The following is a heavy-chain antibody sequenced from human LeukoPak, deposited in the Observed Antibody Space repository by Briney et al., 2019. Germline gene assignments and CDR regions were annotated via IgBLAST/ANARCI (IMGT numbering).Heavy chain of an antibody. V-gene: IGHV1-69*13. CDR1: GCTFSSYA. J-gene: IGHJ6*03. CDR2: IIPIFGTA. CDR3: GRDRSGGNYYYYYYMDV. D-gene: IGHD2-15*01. Sequence: SVKVSCKASGCTFSSYAISWVRQAPGRGLEWMGGIIPIFGTANYAQNFQGRFTVTADESTSTAFMELSSLRTRVQPEDTGGRDRSGGNYYYYYYMDVWGKGTTVTVSS.